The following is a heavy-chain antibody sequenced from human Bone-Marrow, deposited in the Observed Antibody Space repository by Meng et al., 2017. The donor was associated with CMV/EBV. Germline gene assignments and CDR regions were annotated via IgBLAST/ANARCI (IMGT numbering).Heavy chain of an antibody. D-gene: IGHD3-3*01. Sequence: GESLKISCAASGFTFSSYWMSWVRQAPGKGLEWVANIKQDGSEKYYVDSVKGRFTISRDNAKNSLYLQMNSLRAEYTAVYYCARTGYDFWSGYWAYYFDYWDQGTLVTVSS. CDR2: IKQDGSEK. J-gene: IGHJ4*02. V-gene: IGHV3-7*01. CDR1: GFTFSSYW. CDR3: ARTGYDFWSGYWAYYFDY.